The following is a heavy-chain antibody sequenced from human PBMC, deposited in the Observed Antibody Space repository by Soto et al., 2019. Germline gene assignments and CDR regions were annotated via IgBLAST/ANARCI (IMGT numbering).Heavy chain of an antibody. CDR1: GGTFSSYT. Sequence: SVKVSCKASGGTFSSYTISWVRQAPGQGLEWMGGIIPIFGTANYAQKFQGRVTITADESTSTAYMELSSLRSEDTAVYYCASGLAAAGIGHFDYWGQGTLVTVSS. V-gene: IGHV1-69*13. CDR3: ASGLAAAGIGHFDY. D-gene: IGHD6-13*01. CDR2: IIPIFGTA. J-gene: IGHJ4*02.